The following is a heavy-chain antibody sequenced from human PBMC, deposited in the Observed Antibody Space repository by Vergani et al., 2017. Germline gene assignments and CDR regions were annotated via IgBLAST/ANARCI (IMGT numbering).Heavy chain of an antibody. D-gene: IGHD2-21*01. CDR1: GFSFRNAW. Sequence: EVQLVESGGGIVKPGGSLRLSCVASGFSFRNAWMNWVRRTPGKGLEWVGRIKSTFDRGTTDYAAAVKGRFTISRDDSKNTHFMQMNGLKTEDKCVDYCTTNPRYCGDGSCYWLRDHHYYGMDVWDQGATVTVSS. V-gene: IGHV3-15*07. J-gene: IGHJ6*02. CDR2: IKSTFDRGTT. CDR3: TTNPRYCGDGSCYWLRDHHYYGMDV.